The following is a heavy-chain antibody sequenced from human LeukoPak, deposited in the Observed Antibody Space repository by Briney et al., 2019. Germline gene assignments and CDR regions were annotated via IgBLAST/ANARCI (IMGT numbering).Heavy chain of an antibody. Sequence: GESLKISCKGSRYSFTTDWIGWVRQMPGKGLEWMGIIYPRDSDTRYSPSFQGQVTISADKSISTAYLQWSSLKASDTAVYYCATGTRVVNPDYWGQGTLVTVSS. CDR2: IYPRDSDT. CDR3: ATGTRVVNPDY. D-gene: IGHD3-3*01. J-gene: IGHJ4*02. V-gene: IGHV5-51*01. CDR1: RYSFTTDW.